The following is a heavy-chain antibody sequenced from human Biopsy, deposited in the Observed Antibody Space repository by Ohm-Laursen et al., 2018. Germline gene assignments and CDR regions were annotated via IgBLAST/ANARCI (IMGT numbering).Heavy chain of an antibody. D-gene: IGHD5-12*01. CDR2: IYHTGST. J-gene: IGHJ4*02. Sequence: SRTLSLTWTVSGDSISSGGNYWSWIRQFPGKGLEWIAYIYHTGSTYYNPSLKSRLSIAIDTSKNQFSVSLRSVTAADTAVYYCARADMVTTIVDYWGQGTLVTVSS. CDR3: ARADMVTTIVDY. CDR1: GDSISSGGNY. V-gene: IGHV4-31*02.